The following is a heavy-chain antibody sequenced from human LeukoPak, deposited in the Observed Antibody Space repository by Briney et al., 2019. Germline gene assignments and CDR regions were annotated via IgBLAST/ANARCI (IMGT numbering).Heavy chain of an antibody. CDR1: GFTFSNYA. CDR3: ARESPIAVAGN. CDR2: ISDSGAKT. D-gene: IGHD6-19*01. J-gene: IGHJ4*02. V-gene: IGHV3-23*01. Sequence: GGSLRLSCAASGFTFSNYAMSWVRQAPGKGLEWVSAISDSGAKTYYADSVKGRFTISRDNSKSTLFLHMNSLRAEDTALYYCARESPIAVAGNWGQGTLVTVSS.